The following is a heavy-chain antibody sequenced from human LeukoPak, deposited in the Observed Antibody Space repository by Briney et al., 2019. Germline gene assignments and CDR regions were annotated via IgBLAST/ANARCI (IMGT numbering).Heavy chain of an antibody. V-gene: IGHV4-61*02. CDR1: GGSISSGSYY. CDR2: IYTSGST. J-gene: IGHJ5*02. CDR3: ARGRRGYSYGNWFDP. D-gene: IGHD5-18*01. Sequence: SQTLSLTCTVSGGSISSGSYYWSWIRQPAGKGLEWIGRIYTSGSTNYNPSLKSRVTISVDTSKNQFSLKLSSVTAADTAVYYCARGRRGYSYGNWFDPWGQGTLVTVSS.